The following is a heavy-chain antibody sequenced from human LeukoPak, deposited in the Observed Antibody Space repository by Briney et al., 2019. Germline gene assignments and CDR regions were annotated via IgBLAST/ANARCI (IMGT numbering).Heavy chain of an antibody. CDR2: INHSGST. J-gene: IGHJ4*02. Sequence: PSETLSLTCAVYGGSFSGYYWSWIRQPPGKGLEWIGEINHSGSTNYNPSLKSRVTISVDTSKNQFSLRLSSVTAADTAVYYCARGPHTGVNYYDSSGYYYWGQGTLVTVSS. D-gene: IGHD3-22*01. V-gene: IGHV4-34*01. CDR3: ARGPHTGVNYYDSSGYYY. CDR1: GGSFSGYY.